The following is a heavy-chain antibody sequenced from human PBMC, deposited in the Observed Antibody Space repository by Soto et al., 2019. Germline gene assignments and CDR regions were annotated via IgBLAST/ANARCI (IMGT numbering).Heavy chain of an antibody. J-gene: IGHJ6*02. CDR1: GYDFSSYA. CDR3: VRGGGACGYRLTCYYYMGLDV. V-gene: IGHV1-3*04. D-gene: IGHD5-12*01. CDR2: INIGSGST. Sequence: QVQLVQSGAEEKQPGASVRVSCKTSGYDFSSYAMHWVRQAPGQRLEWMGWINIGSGSTEYSQNLQDRITITRATSASTVYMDLSSLESEDTYVYFCVRGGGACGYRLTCYYYMGLDVWGQGTTVTVSS.